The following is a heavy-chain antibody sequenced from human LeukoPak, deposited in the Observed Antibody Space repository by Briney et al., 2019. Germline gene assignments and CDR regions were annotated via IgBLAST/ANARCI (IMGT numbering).Heavy chain of an antibody. CDR2: ISHTGSS. CDR3: ARVYTGSSWDYYYYMDV. CDR1: GYSISNGHY. D-gene: IGHD6-13*01. Sequence: SETLSLTCTVSGYSISNGHYWGWIRQPPGKGLEWIGSISHTGSSYYNPYLKSRVTISVDTSKNQFSLRLSSVTAADTAVYYCARVYTGSSWDYYYYMDVWGKGTTVTVSS. V-gene: IGHV4-38-2*02. J-gene: IGHJ6*03.